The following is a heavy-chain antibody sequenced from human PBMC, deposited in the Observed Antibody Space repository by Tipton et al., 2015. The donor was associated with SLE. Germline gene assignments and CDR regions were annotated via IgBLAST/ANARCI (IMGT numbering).Heavy chain of an antibody. CDR2: SYDSKST. Sequence: TLSLTCAVYGGSFSGYYWSWIRQPPGKGLEWIGYSYDSKSTYYNPSLKSRLTMSADTSKNQISLKLSSVSAADTAVYYCVRGPKDVWGQGTTVTVSS. CDR1: GGSFSGYY. V-gene: IGHV4-34*09. J-gene: IGHJ6*02. CDR3: VRGPKDV.